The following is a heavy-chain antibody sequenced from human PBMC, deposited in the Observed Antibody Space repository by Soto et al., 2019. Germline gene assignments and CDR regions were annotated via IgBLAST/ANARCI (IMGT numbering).Heavy chain of an antibody. CDR1: GGTFSSYA. D-gene: IGHD5-12*01. CDR3: AREKSGYDLYYFDY. J-gene: IGHJ4*02. CDR2: IIPIFGTA. Sequence: SVKVSCKASGGTFSSYAISWVRQAPGQGLEWIGGIIPIFGTANYAQKFQGRVTITADESTSTAYMELSSLRSEDTAVYYCAREKSGYDLYYFDYWGQGTLVTVSS. V-gene: IGHV1-69*13.